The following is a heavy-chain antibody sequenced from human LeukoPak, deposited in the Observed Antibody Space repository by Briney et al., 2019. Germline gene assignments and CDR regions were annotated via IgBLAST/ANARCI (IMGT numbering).Heavy chain of an antibody. J-gene: IGHJ4*02. V-gene: IGHV4-31*03. CDR2: IYYRGSS. CDR3: ARAVVATRVYYFDY. CDR1: GGSISSGGYY. D-gene: IGHD5-12*01. Sequence: SETLSLTCTVSGGSISSGGYYWSWIRQHPGKGLEWIGYIYYRGSSYYNPSLKRRITISVDTSKNQFSLRLSSVTAADTAVYYCARAVVATRVYYFDYWGQGTLVTVSS.